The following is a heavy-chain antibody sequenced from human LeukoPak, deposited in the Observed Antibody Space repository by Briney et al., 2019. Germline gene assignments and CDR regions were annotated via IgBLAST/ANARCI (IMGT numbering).Heavy chain of an antibody. V-gene: IGHV3-21*01. D-gene: IGHD6-19*01. CDR2: IYSSSSHI. CDR1: GFSFSSYS. Sequence: GGSLRLSCAASGFSFSSYSMNWARQAPGKGLEWVSSIYSSSSHIYYADSVKGRFTISRDNAKNSLYLQMNSLRAEDTAVYYCARDVLAKAVAPFWGQGTLVTVSS. J-gene: IGHJ4*02. CDR3: ARDVLAKAVAPF.